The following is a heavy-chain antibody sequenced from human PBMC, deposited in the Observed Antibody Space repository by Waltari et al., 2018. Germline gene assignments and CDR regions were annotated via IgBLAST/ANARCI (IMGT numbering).Heavy chain of an antibody. CDR1: GFAFSTYH. CDR3: ARMDYFDY. CDR2: IDISGNII. Sequence: EVQLLESGGGLVQPGGSLRLSCAASGFAFSTYHMNWVRQAPGKGLEWVSFIDISGNIIYYADSVKGRFTISRDNAKSSLYLQMNSLRAEDTAVYYCARMDYFDYWGQGALVTVSS. V-gene: IGHV3-48*04. J-gene: IGHJ4*02.